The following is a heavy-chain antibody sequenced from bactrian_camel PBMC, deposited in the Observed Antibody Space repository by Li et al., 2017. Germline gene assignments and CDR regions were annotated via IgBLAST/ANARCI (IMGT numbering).Heavy chain of an antibody. D-gene: IGHD6*01. J-gene: IGHJ4*01. CDR3: VRLGGGWPFDY. CDR1: GFTFFSNYY. V-gene: IGHV3S40*01. CDR2: INSGGGST. Sequence: DVQLVESGGGLVQPGGSLRLSCAATGFTFFSNYYMSWVRQAPGKGLEWVSGINSGGGSTYYADSVKGRFTFSRDNAKNTEYLQMNSLKPEDSAVYYCVRLGGGWPFDYWGQGTQVTVS.